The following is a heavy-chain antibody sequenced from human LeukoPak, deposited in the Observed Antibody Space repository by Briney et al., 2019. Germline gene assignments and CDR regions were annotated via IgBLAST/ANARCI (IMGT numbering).Heavy chain of an antibody. CDR1: GFTFSDSW. CDR2: MNQDGSEK. V-gene: IGHV3-7*01. Sequence: PGGSLRLSCGASGFTFSDSWMSWVRQAPGKGLEWVANMNQDGSEKAYVDSVKGRFANSRDNTRNSLYLQMSSLRAEDTAVYYCATYTHWVAGDVWGQGTTVTVSS. D-gene: IGHD3-16*01. CDR3: ATYTHWVAGDV. J-gene: IGHJ6*02.